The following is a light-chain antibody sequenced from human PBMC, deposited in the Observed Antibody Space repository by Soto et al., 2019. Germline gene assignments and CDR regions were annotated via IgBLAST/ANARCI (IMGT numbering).Light chain of an antibody. CDR1: QGIRND. CDR3: LQDYNYPPYT. J-gene: IGKJ2*01. CDR2: AAS. Sequence: AIQMTQSPSSLSASVGDRVTITCRASQGIRNDLGWYQQKPGKAPKLLIYAASSLQSGVPKRFSGNGSGTDFILTISSLQPEDFATYYCLQDYNYPPYTFGQGTNLEIK. V-gene: IGKV1-6*01.